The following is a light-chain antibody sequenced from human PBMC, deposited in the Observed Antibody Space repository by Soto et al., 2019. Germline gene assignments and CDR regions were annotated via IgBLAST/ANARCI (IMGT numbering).Light chain of an antibody. CDR2: DAS. Sequence: EIVLTQSPATLSLSPLERATLSCMASQSVSSYLAWYQQKPGQAPRLLIYDASNRATGIPARFSGSGSGTDFTLTISSLEPEDFAVYYCQQRSNWPITFGQGTRLEIK. J-gene: IGKJ5*01. V-gene: IGKV3-11*01. CDR1: QSVSSY. CDR3: QQRSNWPIT.